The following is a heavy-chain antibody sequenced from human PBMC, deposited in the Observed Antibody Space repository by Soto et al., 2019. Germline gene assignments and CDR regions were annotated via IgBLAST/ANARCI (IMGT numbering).Heavy chain of an antibody. Sequence: EVQLVESGGGLVQPGRSLRLSWAASGFTVDDYAMHWVRQAPGKGLEWVSGISWNGGYINYGDSVKGRFTISRDNAKNSLYLQMNSLGAEDTALYYRPTGRIFGVYDYCGQGILVTVSS. CDR3: PTGRIFGVYDY. CDR1: GFTVDDYA. V-gene: IGHV3-9*01. D-gene: IGHD3-3*01. CDR2: ISWNGGYI. J-gene: IGHJ4*02.